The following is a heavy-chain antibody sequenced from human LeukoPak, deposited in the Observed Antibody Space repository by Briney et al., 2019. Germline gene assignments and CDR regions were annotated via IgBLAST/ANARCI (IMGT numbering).Heavy chain of an antibody. CDR3: ARDQISSSNY. CDR1: GFTFSSYS. Sequence: GGSLRLSCAASGFTFSSYSMNWVRQAPGGGLEWVPSISISSSYIYYADSVKGRFTISRDNAKNSLYLQMNSLRAEDTAVYYCARDQISSSNYWGQGTPVTVSS. CDR2: ISISSSYI. J-gene: IGHJ4*02. V-gene: IGHV3-21*01. D-gene: IGHD6-6*01.